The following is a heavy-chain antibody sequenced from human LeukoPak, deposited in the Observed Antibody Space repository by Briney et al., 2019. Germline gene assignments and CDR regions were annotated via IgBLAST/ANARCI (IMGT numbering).Heavy chain of an antibody. Sequence: GGSLRLSCAASGFTFSSYGMHWVRQAPGKGLEWVAVIWYDGSNKYYADSVKGRFTISRDNSKNTLYLQMNSLRAEDTAVYYCAKDRRYSSSPYYFGYWGQGTLVTVSS. D-gene: IGHD6-13*01. CDR1: GFTFSSYG. CDR3: AKDRRYSSSPYYFGY. J-gene: IGHJ4*02. V-gene: IGHV3-33*06. CDR2: IWYDGSNK.